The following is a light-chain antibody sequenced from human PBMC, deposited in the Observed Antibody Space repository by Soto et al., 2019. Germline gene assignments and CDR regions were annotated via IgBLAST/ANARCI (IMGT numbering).Light chain of an antibody. V-gene: IGLV2-14*02. CDR3: SSYAGSSNV. J-gene: IGLJ1*01. CDR1: SSDVGSYNL. Sequence: QSALTQPASVSGSPGQSITISCTGTSSDVGSYNLVSWYQQHPGKAPKHMIYEGSKRPSGVSNRFSGSKSGNTASLTVSGLQAEDEADYYCSSYAGSSNVFGTGTKLTVL. CDR2: EGS.